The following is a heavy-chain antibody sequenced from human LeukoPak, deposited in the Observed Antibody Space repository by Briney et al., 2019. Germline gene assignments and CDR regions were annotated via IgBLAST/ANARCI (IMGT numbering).Heavy chain of an antibody. CDR3: ARAYGSGSYDNGNWFDP. V-gene: IGHV1-18*01. CDR1: GYTFTSHG. Sequence: ASVKVSCKASGYTFTSHGISWVRQAPGQGLEWMGWISTYNGNTNYAQKLQGRVSMTTDTSTSTAYMELSRLRSDDTAVYYCARAYGSGSYDNGNWFDPWGQGTLVTVSS. J-gene: IGHJ5*02. CDR2: ISTYNGNT. D-gene: IGHD3-10*01.